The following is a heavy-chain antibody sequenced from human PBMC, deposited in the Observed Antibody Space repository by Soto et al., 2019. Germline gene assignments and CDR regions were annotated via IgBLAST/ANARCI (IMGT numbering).Heavy chain of an antibody. D-gene: IGHD3-3*01. CDR1: GGSFSGYY. V-gene: IGHV4-34*01. Sequence: SETLSLTCAVYGGSFSGYYWSWIRQPPGKGLEWIGEINHSGSTNYNPSLKSRVTISVDTSKNQFSLKLSSVTAADTAVYYCARYLTIFGVVNNWFDPWGQGTLVTVSS. CDR3: ARYLTIFGVVNNWFDP. CDR2: INHSGST. J-gene: IGHJ5*02.